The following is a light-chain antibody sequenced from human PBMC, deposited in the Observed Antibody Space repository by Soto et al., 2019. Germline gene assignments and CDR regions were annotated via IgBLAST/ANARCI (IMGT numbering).Light chain of an antibody. V-gene: IGLV2-14*02. CDR1: SSDVGSYNL. CDR2: EGS. J-gene: IGLJ7*01. CDR3: SSYTSSSTPV. Sequence: QSVLTQPASVSGSPGQSITISCTGTSSDVGSYNLVSWYQQHPGKAPKLMIYEGSKRPSGVSNRFSGSKSGNTASLTISGLQAEDEADYYCSSYTSSSTPVFGGGTQLTVL.